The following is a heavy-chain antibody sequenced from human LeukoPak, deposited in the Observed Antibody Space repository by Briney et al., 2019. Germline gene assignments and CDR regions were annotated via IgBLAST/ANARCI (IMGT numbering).Heavy chain of an antibody. CDR3: AKEHYGSGMTTFDY. V-gene: IGHV3-23*01. CDR2: ISGSGGNT. Sequence: GGSLRLSCAASGFTFSSYAMTWVRQAPGKGLDWVSGISGSGGNTYYPDSVRGRFTISRDNSKNTLSLQMNSLRAEDAAVYYCAKEHYGSGMTTFDYWGQGTLVTVSS. D-gene: IGHD3-10*01. J-gene: IGHJ4*02. CDR1: GFTFSSYA.